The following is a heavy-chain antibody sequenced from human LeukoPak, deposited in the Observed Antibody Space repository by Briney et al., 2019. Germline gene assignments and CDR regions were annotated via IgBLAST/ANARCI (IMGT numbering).Heavy chain of an antibody. CDR2: ISSIRSYI. J-gene: IGHJ6*02. D-gene: IGHD2-2*01. V-gene: IGHV3-21*01. CDR3: ARPGYCSSTSCYRPYYCYGMDV. Sequence: GGSLRLSCAASGFTFSSYSINWVRQAPGKGLEWVSSISSIRSYIYYTDSVKVPFTISRDHAKNSLYRQINSGRAEDTAVYYCARPGYCSSTSCYRPYYCYGMDVWGQGTTVTVSS. CDR1: GFTFSSYS.